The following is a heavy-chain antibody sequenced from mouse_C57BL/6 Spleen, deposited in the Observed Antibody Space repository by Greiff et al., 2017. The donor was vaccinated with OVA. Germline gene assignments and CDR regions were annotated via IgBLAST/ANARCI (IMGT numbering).Heavy chain of an antibody. CDR2: ISYDGSN. Sequence: QLQESGPGLVKPSQSLSLTCSVTGYSITSGYYWNWIRQFPGNKLEWMGYISYDGSNNYNPSLKNRISITRDTSKNQFFLKLNSVTTEDTATYYCARDGYDEETFAYWGQGTLVTVSA. D-gene: IGHD2-2*01. CDR1: GYSITSGYY. CDR3: ARDGYDEETFAY. V-gene: IGHV3-6*01. J-gene: IGHJ3*01.